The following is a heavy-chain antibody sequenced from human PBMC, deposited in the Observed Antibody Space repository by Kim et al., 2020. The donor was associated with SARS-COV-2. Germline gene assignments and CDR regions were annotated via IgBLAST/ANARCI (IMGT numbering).Heavy chain of an antibody. V-gene: IGHV1-3*01. CDR1: GYTFTSYA. D-gene: IGHD2-2*02. J-gene: IGHJ4*02. Sequence: ASVKVSCKASGYTFTSYAMHWVRQAPGQRLEGMGWINAGNGNTKYSQKFQGRVTITRDTSAITAYMELSSLRSEDTAVYYCARAQLGYCSSTSCYMEEWIDYWGQGTLVTVSS. CDR3: ARAQLGYCSSTSCYMEEWIDY. CDR2: INAGNGNT.